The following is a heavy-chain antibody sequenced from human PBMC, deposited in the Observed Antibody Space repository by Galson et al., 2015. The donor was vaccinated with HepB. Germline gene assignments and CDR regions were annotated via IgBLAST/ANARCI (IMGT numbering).Heavy chain of an antibody. CDR2: ISGSGGST. D-gene: IGHD2-15*01. V-gene: IGHV3-23*01. J-gene: IGHJ4*02. CDR3: AKARCTTISCYGGDFDY. CDR1: GFTFSNYA. Sequence: SLRLSCAASGFTFSNYAMSWVRQAPGKGLEWVSSISGSGGSTYYADSVKGRFTISRDNSKNTIYMQMNSLSAEDTAIYYCAKARCTTISCYGGDFDYWGQGTLVTVSS.